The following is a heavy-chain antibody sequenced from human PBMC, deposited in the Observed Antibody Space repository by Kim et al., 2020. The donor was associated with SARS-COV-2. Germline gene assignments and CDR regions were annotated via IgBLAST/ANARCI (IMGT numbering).Heavy chain of an antibody. V-gene: IGHV4-39*01. J-gene: IGHJ4*02. CDR1: GGSISSSSYY. CDR2: IYYSGST. Sequence: SETLSLTCTVSGGSISSSSYYWGWIRQPPGKGLEWIGSIYYSGSTYYNPSPKSRVTISVDTSKNQFSLKLSSVTAADTAVYYCARQPDYGDFYDYWGQGTLVTVSS. CDR3: ARQPDYGDFYDY. D-gene: IGHD4-17*01.